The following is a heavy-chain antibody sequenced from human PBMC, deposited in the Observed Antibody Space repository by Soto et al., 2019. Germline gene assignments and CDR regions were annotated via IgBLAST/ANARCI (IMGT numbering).Heavy chain of an antibody. CDR3: ARDMYYYDSSGYYYVRWFDP. J-gene: IGHJ5*02. CDR2: IYYSGST. V-gene: IGHV4-59*01. Sequence: PSETLSVTCPVSGGAISSYYWSWRRQPPGKGLEWIGYIYYSGSTNYNPSLKSRVTISVDTSKNQFSLKLSSVTAADTAVYYCARDMYYYDSSGYYYVRWFDPWGQGTLVTVSS. CDR1: GGAISSYY. D-gene: IGHD3-22*01.